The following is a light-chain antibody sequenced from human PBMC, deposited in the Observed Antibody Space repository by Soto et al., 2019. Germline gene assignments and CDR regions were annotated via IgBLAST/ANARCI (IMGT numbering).Light chain of an antibody. CDR1: QTIINY. J-gene: IGKJ1*01. CDR3: QQSYSSPWT. V-gene: IGKV1-39*01. CDR2: AAS. Sequence: DIQVTQSPSSLSASVGDRVTITCRASQTIINYLNWYQQKAGEAPKLLIYAASSLQGGVPSRFSGSGSGTDFTLTISSLQPEDFASYYCQQSYSSPWTFGQGTKVDIK.